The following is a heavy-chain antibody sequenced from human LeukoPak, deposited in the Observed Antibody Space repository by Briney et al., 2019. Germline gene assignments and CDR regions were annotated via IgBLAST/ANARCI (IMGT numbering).Heavy chain of an antibody. D-gene: IGHD3-10*01. V-gene: IGHV3-30-3*01. CDR2: ISYDGSNK. CDR3: AKARPSGEWNRPSAS. Sequence: GGSLRLSCAASGFTFSSYAMHWVRQAPGKGLEWVAVISYDGSNKYYADSVKGRFTISRDNSKNTLYLQMNSLRAEDTAVYYCAKARPSGEWNRPSASWGKGTLAPAPQ. CDR1: GFTFSSYA. J-gene: IGHJ5*02.